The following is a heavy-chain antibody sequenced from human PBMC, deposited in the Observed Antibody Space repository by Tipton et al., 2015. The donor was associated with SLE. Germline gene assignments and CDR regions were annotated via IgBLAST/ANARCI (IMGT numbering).Heavy chain of an antibody. CDR2: IRSKAYGGTT. CDR3: ARVTTTGWLGYFDF. J-gene: IGHJ4*02. V-gene: IGHV3-49*04. Sequence: SLRLSCTASGFTFGDYAMSWVRQAPGKGLEWVGFIRSKAYGGTTEYAASVKGRFTISRDDSKNQVYLQMNSLRPEDTAVYYCARVTTTGWLGYFDFWGQGTPVTVSS. D-gene: IGHD6-19*01. CDR1: GFTFGDYA.